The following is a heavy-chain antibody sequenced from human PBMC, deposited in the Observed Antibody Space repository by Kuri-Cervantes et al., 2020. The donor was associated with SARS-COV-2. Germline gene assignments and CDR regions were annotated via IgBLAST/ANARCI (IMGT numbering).Heavy chain of an antibody. Sequence: ASVKVSCKASGYTFTGYYMHWVRQAPGQGLEWMGWINPNSGGTNYAQKFQGRVTMTRDTSISTAYMELSSLTSDDTAVYFCAGLYYDHLTGYHDAFHMWGQGTLVTVSS. V-gene: IGHV1-2*02. J-gene: IGHJ3*02. D-gene: IGHD3-9*01. CDR1: GYTFTGYY. CDR2: INPNSGGT. CDR3: AGLYYDHLTGYHDAFHM.